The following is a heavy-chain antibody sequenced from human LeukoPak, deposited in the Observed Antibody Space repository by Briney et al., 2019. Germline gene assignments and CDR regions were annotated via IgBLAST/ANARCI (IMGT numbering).Heavy chain of an antibody. V-gene: IGHV4-59*12. J-gene: IGHJ4*02. CDR1: GGSISTYY. CDR2: IYYSGST. Sequence: SETLSLTCTVSGGSISTYYWSWIRQPPGKGLEWIGYIYYSGSTYYNPSLKSRVTISVDTSKNQFSLKLSSVTAADTAVYYCAREEPRIAAADYWGQGTLVTVSS. D-gene: IGHD6-13*01. CDR3: AREEPRIAAADY.